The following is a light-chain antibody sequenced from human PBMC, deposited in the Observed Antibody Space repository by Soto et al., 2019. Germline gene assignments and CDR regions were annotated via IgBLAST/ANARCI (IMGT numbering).Light chain of an antibody. V-gene: IGKV3-15*01. J-gene: IGKJ2*01. CDR1: QSVSSN. Sequence: EIVMTQSPATMSVSPGERATLSCRASQSVSSNLAWYQQEPGRAPRLLIYGASTRATGIPARFSGSGSGTEFTLTITSLQSEDFAVYYCQQYNNWPLYTFGQGTKLEIK. CDR3: QQYNNWPLYT. CDR2: GAS.